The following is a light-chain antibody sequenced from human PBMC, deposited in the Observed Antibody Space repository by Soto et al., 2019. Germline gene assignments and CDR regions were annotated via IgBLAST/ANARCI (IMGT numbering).Light chain of an antibody. CDR3: QKYKSAPQT. J-gene: IGKJ1*01. V-gene: IGKV1-27*01. Sequence: DIQMTQSPSSLSASVGDRVTITCRASQGINNYLAWYQQKPGKVPKLLINAASTLQSGVPSRISGSGSGTDFTLTISSLQPEDVATYYCQKYKSAPQTFGQGTKVEIK. CDR1: QGINNY. CDR2: AAS.